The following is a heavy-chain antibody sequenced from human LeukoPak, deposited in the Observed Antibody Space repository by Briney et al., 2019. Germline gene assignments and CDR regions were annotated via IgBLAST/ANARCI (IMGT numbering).Heavy chain of an antibody. J-gene: IGHJ5*02. V-gene: IGHV1-8*03. CDR2: MNPNSGNT. Sequence: ASVKVSCKASGYTFTSYDINWVRQATGQGLEWMGWMNPNSGNTGYAQKFKGRVTITRNTSISTAYMELSSLRSEDTAVYYCARGVYYDSSGQRSNWFDPWGQGTLVTVSS. D-gene: IGHD3-22*01. CDR1: GYTFTSYD. CDR3: ARGVYYDSSGQRSNWFDP.